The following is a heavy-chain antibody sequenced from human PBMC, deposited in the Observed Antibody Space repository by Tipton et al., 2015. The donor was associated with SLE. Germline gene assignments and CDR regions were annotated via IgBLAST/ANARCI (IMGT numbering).Heavy chain of an antibody. CDR1: GGSISGDH. Sequence: TLSLTCTVSGGSISGDHWTWIRQPPGKGLEWIGYIYYTGATNYNPSLRSRVTISLDRSKNQFSLRLTSVTAADTAMYYCAREGGPVAFRPYYFDSWGQGILVTVSS. D-gene: IGHD6-19*01. V-gene: IGHV4-59*12. CDR3: AREGGPVAFRPYYFDS. J-gene: IGHJ4*02. CDR2: IYYTGAT.